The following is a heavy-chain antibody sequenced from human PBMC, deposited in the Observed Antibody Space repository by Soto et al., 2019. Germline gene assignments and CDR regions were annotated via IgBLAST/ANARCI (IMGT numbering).Heavy chain of an antibody. CDR2: IKQAGSEK. Sequence: EVQLVESGGGLVHAGGSLRLSCAASGFTFSAYWMSWVRQAPGKGLEWVANIKQAGSEKYYVDSVNGRFIISRDDAKNSLFLQVNSLRVEDTAVYYCAREKRANGYFDYWGQGTLVTVSS. J-gene: IGHJ4*02. CDR3: AREKRANGYFDY. D-gene: IGHD6-25*01. CDR1: GFTFSAYW. V-gene: IGHV3-7*01.